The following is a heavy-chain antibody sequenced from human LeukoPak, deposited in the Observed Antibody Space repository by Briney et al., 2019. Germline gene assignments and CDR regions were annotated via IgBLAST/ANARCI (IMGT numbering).Heavy chain of an antibody. CDR3: ARDSKYCGGDCYWYFDL. CDR1: GFTFSSYG. V-gene: IGHV3-30*02. CDR2: IRNDGSNK. D-gene: IGHD2-21*02. J-gene: IGHJ2*01. Sequence: GGSLRLSCAASGFTFSSYGMHWVRQAPGKGLEWVAFIRNDGSNKYYVDSVKGRFTISRDNSKNTLYLQMNSLTDEDSATYYCARDSKYCGGDCYWYFDLWGRGTQVTVSS.